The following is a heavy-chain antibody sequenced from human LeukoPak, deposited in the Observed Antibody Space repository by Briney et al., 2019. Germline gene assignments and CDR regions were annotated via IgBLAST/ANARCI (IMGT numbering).Heavy chain of an antibody. CDR1: GGSISSYY. V-gene: IGHV4-59*01. CDR2: IYYSGST. D-gene: IGHD3-3*01. J-gene: IGHJ5*02. Sequence: SETLSLTCTVSGGSISSYYWSWIRQPPWKGLEWIGYIYYSGSTNYNPSLKSRVTISVDASKNQFSLKLSSVTAADTAVYYCAREMGRYYDFWSGYSNWFDPWGQGTLVTVSS. CDR3: AREMGRYYDFWSGYSNWFDP.